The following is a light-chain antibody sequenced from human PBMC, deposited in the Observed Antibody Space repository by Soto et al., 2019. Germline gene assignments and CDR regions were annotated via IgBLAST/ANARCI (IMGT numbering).Light chain of an antibody. V-gene: IGKV1-5*03. Sequence: DIPMTQSPSTLSASVGDRVTITCRASQSISTWLAWYQQKPGKAPKVLIYKASSLETGVPPRFSGSGSGTAVTLTISSLQPGDFATYYCQQYDSYPYTFGQWTKLEIK. CDR2: KAS. CDR3: QQYDSYPYT. J-gene: IGKJ2*01. CDR1: QSISTW.